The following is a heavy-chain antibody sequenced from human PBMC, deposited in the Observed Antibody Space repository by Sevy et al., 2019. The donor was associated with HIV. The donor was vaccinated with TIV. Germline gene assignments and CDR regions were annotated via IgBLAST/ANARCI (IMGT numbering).Heavy chain of an antibody. CDR2: VGPAGDP. CDR3: ARSGGYSDYGMDV. D-gene: IGHD5-12*01. V-gene: IGHV3-13*05. Sequence: GGCLRLSCVASGFTFSSYDMHWVRQVTGKGLEWVSGVGPAGDPFYPGSVKGRFTISRENAKNSFYLQMNSLRAGDTAVYYCARSGGYSDYGMDVWGQGTTVTVSS. J-gene: IGHJ6*02. CDR1: GFTFSSYD.